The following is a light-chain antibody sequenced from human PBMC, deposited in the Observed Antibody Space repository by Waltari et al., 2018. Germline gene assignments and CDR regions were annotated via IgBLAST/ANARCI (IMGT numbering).Light chain of an antibody. CDR3: SSQSSNDVVL. V-gene: IGLV2-14*01. CDR1: SNAVGGYNS. CDR2: DVS. J-gene: IGLJ2*01. Sequence: QSALTQPASVSGSPGQSVTIFCAGTSNAVGGYNSFSWYQEHPGQAPRVIIYDVSDPPSGVSDRFSGSKSGNTASLTISGLQAEDEADYYCSSQSSNDVVLFGGWTKLTVL.